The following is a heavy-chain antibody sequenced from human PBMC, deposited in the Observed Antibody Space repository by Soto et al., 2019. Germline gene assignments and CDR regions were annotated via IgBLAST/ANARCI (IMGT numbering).Heavy chain of an antibody. J-gene: IGHJ6*03. D-gene: IGHD6-13*01. Sequence: GGSLRLSCAASGFTFDDYAMHWVRQAPGKGLEWVSGISWNSGSIGYADSVKGRFTISRDNAKNSLYLQMNSLRAEDTALYYCAKESPLVLAAAGSYYYYYMDVWGKGTTVTVSS. V-gene: IGHV3-9*01. CDR2: ISWNSGSI. CDR1: GFTFDDYA. CDR3: AKESPLVLAAAGSYYYYYMDV.